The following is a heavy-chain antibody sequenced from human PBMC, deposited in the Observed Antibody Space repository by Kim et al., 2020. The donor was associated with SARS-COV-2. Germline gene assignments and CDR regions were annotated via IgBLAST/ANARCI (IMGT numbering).Heavy chain of an antibody. D-gene: IGHD3-9*01. CDR3: ARSGRGFDFLTGYSPLDY. CDR2: LYQTWST. Sequence: SETLSLTCTVSGDSINDFYWSWIRQSPGRGLEWLGYLYQTWSTNYNPSLMGRVTTTLDTTKNQASQKLTSVTAADTAMYFCARSGRGFDFLTGYSPLDY. V-gene: IGHV4-59*12. CDR1: GDSINDFY. J-gene: IGHJ4*01.